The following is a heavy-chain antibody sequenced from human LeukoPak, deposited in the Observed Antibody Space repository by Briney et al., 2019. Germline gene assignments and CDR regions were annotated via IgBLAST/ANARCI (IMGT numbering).Heavy chain of an antibody. CDR3: ARDGKITMVRGVIKEDYYYYMDV. D-gene: IGHD3-10*01. CDR1: GGTFSSYA. Sequence: ASVKVSCKASGGTFSSYAISWVRQAPGQGLEWMGGIIPIFGTANYAQKFQGRVTITADESTSTAYMELSSLRSEDTAVYYCARDGKITMVRGVIKEDYYYYMDVWGKGTTATVSS. J-gene: IGHJ6*03. CDR2: IIPIFGTA. V-gene: IGHV1-69*01.